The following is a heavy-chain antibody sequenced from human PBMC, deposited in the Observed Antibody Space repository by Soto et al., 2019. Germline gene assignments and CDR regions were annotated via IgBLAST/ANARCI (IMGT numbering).Heavy chain of an antibody. J-gene: IGHJ4*02. CDR3: ASPGPSFYASGVAY. Sequence: ASVKVSCKVSGYTLTELSTHWVRQAPGKGLEWMGGFDPEDGETIYAQKFQGRVTMTEDTSTDTAYMELSSLRSEDTAVYYCASPGPSFYASGVAYWGQGTLVTVSS. CDR2: FDPEDGET. D-gene: IGHD2-2*01. V-gene: IGHV1-24*01. CDR1: GYTLTELS.